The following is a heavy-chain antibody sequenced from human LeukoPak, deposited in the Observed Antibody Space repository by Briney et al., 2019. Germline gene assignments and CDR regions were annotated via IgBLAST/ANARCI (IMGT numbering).Heavy chain of an antibody. CDR2: IYHSVST. J-gene: IGHJ5*02. D-gene: IGHD3-10*01. Sequence: SETLSLTCAVSGGSISSSNWWSWVRQPPGKGLEWIGEIYHSVSTNYNPSLKRRVTISVDKSKNRFSLRLSSVTAADTAVYYCAREGVGGSGMLNWFDPWGQGTLVTVSS. V-gene: IGHV4-4*02. CDR3: AREGVGGSGMLNWFDP. CDR1: GGSISSSNW.